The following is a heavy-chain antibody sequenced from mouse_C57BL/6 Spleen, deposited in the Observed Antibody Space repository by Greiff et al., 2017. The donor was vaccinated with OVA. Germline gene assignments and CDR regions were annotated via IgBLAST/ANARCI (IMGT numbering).Heavy chain of an antibody. Sequence: EVQRVESGAGLVKPGGSLKLSCAASGFTFSSYAMSWVRQTPEKRLEWVAYISSGGDYIYYADTVKGRFTISRDNARNTLYLQMSSLKSEDTAMYYCTRPTTVVATGGFDYWGQGTSVTVSS. CDR1: GFTFSSYA. V-gene: IGHV5-9-1*02. CDR3: TRPTTVVATGGFDY. D-gene: IGHD1-1*01. CDR2: ISSGGDYI. J-gene: IGHJ4*01.